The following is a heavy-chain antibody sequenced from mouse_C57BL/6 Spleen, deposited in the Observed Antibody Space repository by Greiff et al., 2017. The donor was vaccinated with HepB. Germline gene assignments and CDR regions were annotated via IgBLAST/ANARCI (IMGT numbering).Heavy chain of an antibody. CDR3: AREGKVIYYGPFYAMDY. CDR2: INPNYGTT. D-gene: IGHD2-1*01. V-gene: IGHV1-39*01. Sequence: VQLQQSGPELVKPGASVKISCKASGYSFTDYNMNWVKQSNGKSLEWIGVINPNYGTTSYNQKFKGKATLTVDQSSSTAYMQLNSLTSEDSAVYYCAREGKVIYYGPFYAMDYWGQGTSVTVSS. CDR1: GYSFTDYN. J-gene: IGHJ4*01.